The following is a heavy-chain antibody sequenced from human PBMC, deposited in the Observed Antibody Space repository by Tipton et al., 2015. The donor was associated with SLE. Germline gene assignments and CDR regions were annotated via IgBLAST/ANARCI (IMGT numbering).Heavy chain of an antibody. D-gene: IGHD2-21*02. CDR1: GGSIRSSNYY. V-gene: IGHV4-39*07. Sequence: TLSLTCTVSGGSIRSSNYYWGWIRQPPGKGLEWIGSIYYSGTTYYNPSLKSRVTISVDTSKNQFSLDLSSVTAADTAVYYCARLTVTPHWYFDLWGRGTPVTVSS. CDR2: IYYSGTT. J-gene: IGHJ2*01. CDR3: ARLTVTPHWYFDL.